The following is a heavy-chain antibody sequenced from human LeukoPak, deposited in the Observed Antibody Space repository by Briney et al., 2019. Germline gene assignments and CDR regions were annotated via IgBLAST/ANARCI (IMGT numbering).Heavy chain of an antibody. D-gene: IGHD4-11*01. CDR3: ARGGTTVTRSFYPYYYYMDV. CDR2: IIPIFGTA. Sequence: ASVKVSCKASGGTFSSYAISWVRQAPGQGLEWMGGIIPIFGTANYAQKFQGRVTITTDESTSTAYMELSSLRSEDTAVYYCARGGTTVTRSFYPYYYYMDVWGKGTTVTVSS. CDR1: GGTFSSYA. V-gene: IGHV1-69*05. J-gene: IGHJ6*03.